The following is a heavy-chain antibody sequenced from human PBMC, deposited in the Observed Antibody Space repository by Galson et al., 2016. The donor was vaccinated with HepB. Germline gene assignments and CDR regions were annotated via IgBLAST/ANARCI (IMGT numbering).Heavy chain of an antibody. D-gene: IGHD5-12*01. CDR3: ARGGYGGYFPREFDY. J-gene: IGHJ4*02. Sequence: SLRLSCAASGFTFSSYEMHWVRQAPGKGLEWVSYISSSGSTIYYAASVKGRFTISRDNAKNSLYLQMNSLRAEDTAVYYCARGGYGGYFPREFDYWGQGTLVTVSS. V-gene: IGHV3-48*03. CDR1: GFTFSSYE. CDR2: ISSSGSTI.